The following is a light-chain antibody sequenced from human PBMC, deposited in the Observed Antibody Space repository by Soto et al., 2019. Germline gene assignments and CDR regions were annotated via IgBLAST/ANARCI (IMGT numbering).Light chain of an antibody. V-gene: IGKV1-27*01. J-gene: IGKJ3*01. CDR3: QKYNCVPLT. Sequence: DIQLTQFPSSLSASVGERITITCRASQAIANNLAWYQQKPGKVPKLLIYAASTLQSGVPSRFSGSRSGTDFTLTVSSLQPEDVATYYCQKYNCVPLTFGPGTKVEIK. CDR1: QAIANN. CDR2: AAS.